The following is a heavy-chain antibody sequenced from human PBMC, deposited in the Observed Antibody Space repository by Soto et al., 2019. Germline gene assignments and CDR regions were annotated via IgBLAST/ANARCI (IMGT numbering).Heavy chain of an antibody. J-gene: IGHJ5*02. CDR1: GGTFSSYT. CDR2: IIPILGIA. D-gene: IGHD3-10*01. CDR3: ARDRMKATMVRDNWFDP. V-gene: IGHV1-69*04. Sequence: SVKVSCKASGGTFSSYTISWVRQAPGQGLEWMGRIIPILGIANYAQKFQGRVTITADKSTSTAYMELSSLRSEDTAVYYCARDRMKATMVRDNWFDPWGQGTLVTAPQ.